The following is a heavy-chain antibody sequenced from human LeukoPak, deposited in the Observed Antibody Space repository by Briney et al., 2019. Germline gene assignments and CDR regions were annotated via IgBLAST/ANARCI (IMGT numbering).Heavy chain of an antibody. CDR1: GGTFSSYA. Sequence: SVKVSCKASGGTFSSYAISWVRQAPRQGLEWMGRIIPILGIANYAQKFQGRVTITADKSTSTAYMELSSLRSEDTAVYYCASSGGYYHDDSGYTPRAPGDYWAQRPLSPVS. CDR3: ASSGGYYHDDSGYTPRAPGDY. D-gene: IGHD3-22*01. J-gene: IGHJ4*02. V-gene: IGHV1-69*04. CDR2: IIPILGIA.